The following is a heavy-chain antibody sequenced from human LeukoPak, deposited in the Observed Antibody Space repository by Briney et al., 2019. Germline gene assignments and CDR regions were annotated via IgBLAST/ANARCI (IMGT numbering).Heavy chain of an antibody. V-gene: IGHV3-21*01. Sequence: GGSLRLSCAASGFTVSSNYMSWVRQAPGKGLEWVSYISSTSIYIYYADSVKGRFTISRDSAKDALSLQMSSLRVEDTAIYYCARDSRPKMFMFDAFDIWGLGTTVTVSS. J-gene: IGHJ3*02. CDR1: GFTVSSNY. CDR2: ISSTSIYI. CDR3: ARDSRPKMFMFDAFDI. D-gene: IGHD3-10*02.